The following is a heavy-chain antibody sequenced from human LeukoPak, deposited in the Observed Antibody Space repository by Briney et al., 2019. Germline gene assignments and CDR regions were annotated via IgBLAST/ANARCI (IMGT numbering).Heavy chain of an antibody. V-gene: IGHV3-7*01. J-gene: IGHJ6*02. CDR1: GFMFSSNW. D-gene: IGHD2-2*01. Sequence: SGGSLRLSCAASGFMFSSNWMSWVRLAPGKGLEWVANIKEDGTETYYVDSVKGRFTISRDNSENTLYLQMNSLRAEDTAVYYCAKDGSTSYLYYYYYYGMDVWGQGTTVTVSS. CDR3: AKDGSTSYLYYYYYYGMDV. CDR2: IKEDGTET.